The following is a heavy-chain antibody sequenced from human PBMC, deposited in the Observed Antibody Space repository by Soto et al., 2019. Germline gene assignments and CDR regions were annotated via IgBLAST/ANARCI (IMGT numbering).Heavy chain of an antibody. Sequence: GGSLRLSCAASEFSFASYAMSWVRQAPGGGLEWVSGINSSGGGTYYADSVKGRFTMSRDNSKKTLYRQMNSLRAEDTATYYCAKATYGDYGGFDYWGQGTLVTVSS. J-gene: IGHJ4*02. CDR2: INSSGGGT. D-gene: IGHD4-17*01. CDR1: EFSFASYA. V-gene: IGHV3-23*01. CDR3: AKATYGDYGGFDY.